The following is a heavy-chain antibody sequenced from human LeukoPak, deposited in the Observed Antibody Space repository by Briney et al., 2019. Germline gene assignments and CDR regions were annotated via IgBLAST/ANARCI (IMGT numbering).Heavy chain of an antibody. D-gene: IGHD3-9*01. CDR2: IYYIGST. V-gene: IGHV4-59*01. Sequence: SETLSLTCTVSGGSISSYYWSWIRQPPGKGLEWIGYIYYIGSTNYNPSLKSRVTISVDTSKNQFSLKLSSVTAADTAVYYCAREIRPRLVTSNYYYMDVWGKGTTVTISS. J-gene: IGHJ6*03. CDR3: AREIRPRLVTSNYYYMDV. CDR1: GGSISSYY.